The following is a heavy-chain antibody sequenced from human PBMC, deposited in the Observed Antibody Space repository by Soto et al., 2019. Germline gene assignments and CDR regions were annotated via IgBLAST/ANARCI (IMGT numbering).Heavy chain of an antibody. V-gene: IGHV4-31*11. CDR2: IYYTGST. Sequence: QVQLQESSPGLVKPSQTLSLTCAVSGYSISSGGYYWNWIRQHPGKGLEWIGYIYYTGSTYYNPSLKSRVTISVDTSKNQFSLKLNSLTAADTAVYYCARSGGGYGSLGYWGQGTLVTVSS. J-gene: IGHJ4*02. CDR1: GYSISSGGYY. D-gene: IGHD1-26*01. CDR3: ARSGGGYGSLGY.